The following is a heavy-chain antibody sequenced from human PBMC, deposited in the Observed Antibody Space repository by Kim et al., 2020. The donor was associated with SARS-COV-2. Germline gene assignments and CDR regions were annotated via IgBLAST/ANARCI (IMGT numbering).Heavy chain of an antibody. CDR3: AIKEALDLWFGELFSLGPLTNGMDV. V-gene: IGHV7-4-1*02. D-gene: IGHD3-10*01. CDR2: INTNTGNP. Sequence: ASVKVSCKASGYTFTSYAMNWVRQAPGQGLEWMGWINTNTGNPTYAQGFTGRFVFSLDTSVSTAYLQISSLKAEDTAVYYCAIKEALDLWFGELFSLGPLTNGMDVWGQGTTVTVSS. J-gene: IGHJ6*02. CDR1: GYTFTSYA.